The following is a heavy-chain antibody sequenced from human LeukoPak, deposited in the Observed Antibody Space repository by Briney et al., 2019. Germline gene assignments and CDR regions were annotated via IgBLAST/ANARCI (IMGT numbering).Heavy chain of an antibody. D-gene: IGHD6-6*01. CDR3: ARPGEQLEDYYYYYGMDV. CDR2: IIPIFGIA. CDR1: GGTFSSYA. J-gene: IGHJ6*02. Sequence: SVKVSCKASGGTFSSYAISWVRQAPGQGLEWMGRIIPIFGIASYAQKFQGRVTITADKSTSTAYMELSSLRPEDTAVYYCARPGEQLEDYYYYYGMDVWGQGTTVTVSS. V-gene: IGHV1-69*04.